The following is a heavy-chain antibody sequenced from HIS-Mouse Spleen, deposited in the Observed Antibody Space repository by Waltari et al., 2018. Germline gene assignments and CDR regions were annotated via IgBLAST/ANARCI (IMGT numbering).Heavy chain of an antibody. V-gene: IGHV1-18*01. CDR1: GYTFTSYG. CDR3: ARAHYYDFWSGMGY. CDR2: ISAYNGNT. Sequence: QVQLVQSGAEVKKPGASVKVSCKASGYTFTSYGISWVRQAPGQGLEWMGWISAYNGNTNAAQTLQGRVTMTTDTSTSTAYMELRSLRSDDTAVYYCARAHYYDFWSGMGYWGQGTLVTVSS. J-gene: IGHJ4*02. D-gene: IGHD3-3*01.